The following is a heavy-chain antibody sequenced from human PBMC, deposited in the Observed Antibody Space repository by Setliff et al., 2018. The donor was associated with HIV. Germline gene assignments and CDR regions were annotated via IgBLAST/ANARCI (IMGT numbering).Heavy chain of an antibody. Sequence: SETLSLTCTVSSGSVSRSDYYWGWIRQTPGKGLEWIGSIYWSGFTFYNPSLKSRVTISVDTSKNQFSLKLSSVTAADTAVYYYARGRSPDYGSGTYYKAWIDEGFDYWGQGTLVTVSS. V-gene: IGHV4-39*01. CDR3: ARGRSPDYGSGTYYKAWIDEGFDY. CDR1: SGSVSRSDYY. CDR2: IYWSGFT. J-gene: IGHJ4*02. D-gene: IGHD3-10*01.